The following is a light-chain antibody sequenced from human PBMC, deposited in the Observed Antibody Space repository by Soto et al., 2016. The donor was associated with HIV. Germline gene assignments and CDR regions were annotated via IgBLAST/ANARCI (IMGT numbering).Light chain of an antibody. Sequence: IQMTQSPSSLSASVGDRVTITCQANLDITNRVNWYQQKPGKPPKLLIHDASNLETGIPSRFSGGGSGTHFTFTISSLQPEDIGTYYCQHFDNLPLAFGGGPR. V-gene: IGKV1-33*01. J-gene: IGKJ4*01. CDR1: LDITNR. CDR2: DAS. CDR3: QHFDNLPLA.